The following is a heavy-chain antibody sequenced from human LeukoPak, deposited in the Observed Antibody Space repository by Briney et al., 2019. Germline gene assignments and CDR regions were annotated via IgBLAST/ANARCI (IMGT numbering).Heavy chain of an antibody. J-gene: IGHJ6*04. CDR2: IGHDGADK. V-gene: IGHV3-30*04. D-gene: IGHD3-10*02. Sequence: GGSLRLSCAASGLTFSHYALHWVRQAPGKGLEWVALIGHDGADKYYADSVKGRFTISRDNAKNSLYLQMNSLRAEDTAVYYCAELGITMIGGVWGKGTTVTISS. CDR1: GLTFSHYA. CDR3: AELGITMIGGV.